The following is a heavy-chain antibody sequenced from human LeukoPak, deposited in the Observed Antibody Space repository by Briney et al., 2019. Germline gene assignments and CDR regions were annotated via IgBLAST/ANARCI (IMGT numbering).Heavy chain of an antibody. CDR2: INPNSGGT. J-gene: IGHJ6*02. V-gene: IGHV1-2*02. CDR1: GYIFTGYY. D-gene: IGHD3-22*01. Sequence: GASVKVSCKASGYIFTGYYMHWVRQAPGQGLEWMGWINPNSGGTNYAQKFQGRVTMTRDTSISTAYMELSRLRSDDTAVYYCARDGPRVSSGYYYGMDVWGQGTTVTVPS. CDR3: ARDGPRVSSGYYYGMDV.